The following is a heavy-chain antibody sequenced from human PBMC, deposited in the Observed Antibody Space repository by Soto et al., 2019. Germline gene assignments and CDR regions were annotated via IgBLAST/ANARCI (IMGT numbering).Heavy chain of an antibody. CDR1: GYTFTDYY. J-gene: IGHJ5*02. D-gene: IGHD6-19*01. Sequence: QVQLVQSGAEVKKPGASVKVFCKASGYTFTDYYMHWVRQAPGQGPEWMGIISPSGGSTYAQKFQGRVSVTRDTSTSTVYMELSRLRSEDTAVYYCARDGSSDWLTWFDPWGQGTLVTVSS. CDR3: ARDGSSDWLTWFDP. CDR2: ISPSGGST. V-gene: IGHV1-46*01.